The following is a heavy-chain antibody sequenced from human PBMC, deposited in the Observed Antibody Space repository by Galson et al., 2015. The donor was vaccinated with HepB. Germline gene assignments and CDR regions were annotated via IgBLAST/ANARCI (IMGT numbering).Heavy chain of an antibody. J-gene: IGHJ3*02. D-gene: IGHD4-11*01. CDR1: GGSISSYY. CDR3: ARELNYGERDAFDI. Sequence: ETLSLTCTVSGGSISSYYWSWIRQPPGKGLEWIGYIYYSGSTNYNPSLKSRVTISVDTSKNQFSLKLSSVTAADTAVYYCARELNYGERDAFDIWGQGTMVTVSS. CDR2: IYYSGST. V-gene: IGHV4-59*01.